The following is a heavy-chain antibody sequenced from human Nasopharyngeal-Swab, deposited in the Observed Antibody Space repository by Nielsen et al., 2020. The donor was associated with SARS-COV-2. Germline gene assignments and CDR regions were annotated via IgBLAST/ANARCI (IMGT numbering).Heavy chain of an antibody. D-gene: IGHD4-17*01. Sequence: GGSLRLSCAASGFTFSSYAMHWVRQAPGQGLEWMGIINPSGGSTSYAQKFQGRVTMTRDTSTSTVYMELSSLRSEDTAVYYCARDFTVTTGEYYYYYGMDVWGQGTTVTVSS. CDR1: GFTFSSYA. CDR2: INPSGGST. CDR3: ARDFTVTTGEYYYYYGMDV. J-gene: IGHJ6*02. V-gene: IGHV1-46*01.